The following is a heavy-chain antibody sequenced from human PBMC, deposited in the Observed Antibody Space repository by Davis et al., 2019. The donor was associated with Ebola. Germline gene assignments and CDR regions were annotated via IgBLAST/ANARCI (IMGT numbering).Heavy chain of an antibody. CDR1: GFTFSSYW. J-gene: IGHJ6*04. D-gene: IGHD2-15*01. CDR3: AGSGYYYYGMDV. V-gene: IGHV3-23*01. CDR2: ISGSAGAT. Sequence: PGGSLRLSCAASGFTFSSYWMSWVRQAPGKGLEWVSSISGSAGATYYTDSVKGRFTISRDNSKNTLYLQMNSLRAEDTAVYYCAGSGYYYYGMDVWGKGTTVTVSS.